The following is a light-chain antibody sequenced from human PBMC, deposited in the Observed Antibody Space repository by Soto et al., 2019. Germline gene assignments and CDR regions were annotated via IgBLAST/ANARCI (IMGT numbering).Light chain of an antibody. J-gene: IGKJ1*01. V-gene: IGKV1-39*01. CDR1: QSISSY. Sequence: DIQMTQSPSSLSASVGDRVTITCRASQSISSYLNWYQQKPGKAPKLLIYAASSLQSGVPSRFSGSGSGSDFTLTISSRQPEDFATNYCQQSYSTPWTFGQGTKVDIK. CDR3: QQSYSTPWT. CDR2: AAS.